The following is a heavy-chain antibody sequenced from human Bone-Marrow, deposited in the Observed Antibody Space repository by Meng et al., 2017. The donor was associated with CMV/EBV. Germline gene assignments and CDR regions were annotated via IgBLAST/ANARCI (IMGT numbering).Heavy chain of an antibody. J-gene: IGHJ4*02. CDR1: GFTFSSYS. D-gene: IGHD2-15*01. Sequence: GESLKISCAASGFTFSSYSMNWVRQAPGKGLEWVSSISSSSSYIYYADSVKGRFTISRDNSKNTLYLQMNSLRAEDTAVYYCARGWTGDYWGQGTLVTVSS. V-gene: IGHV3-21*04. CDR2: ISSSSSYI. CDR3: ARGWTGDY.